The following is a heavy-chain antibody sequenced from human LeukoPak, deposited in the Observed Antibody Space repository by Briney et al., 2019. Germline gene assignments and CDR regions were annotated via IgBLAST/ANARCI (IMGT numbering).Heavy chain of an antibody. V-gene: IGHV4-39*07. CDR3: ARARIAGNGGSCYTS. CDR2: IYYSGST. CDR1: GGSISSSSYY. D-gene: IGHD2-15*01. J-gene: IGHJ5*02. Sequence: PSETLSLTCTVSGGSISSSSYYWGWIRQPPGKGLEWIGSIYYSGSTYYNPSLKSRVTISVDTSKNQFSLKLSSVTAADTAVYYCARARIAGNGGSCYTSWGRGTLVTVSS.